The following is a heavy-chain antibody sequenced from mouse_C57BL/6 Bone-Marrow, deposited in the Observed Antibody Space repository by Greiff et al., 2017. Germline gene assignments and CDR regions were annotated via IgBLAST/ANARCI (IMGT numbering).Heavy chain of an antibody. CDR1: GFTFSNYW. V-gene: IGHV6-3*01. CDR3: TGGTTVVARDYAMDY. D-gene: IGHD1-1*01. Sequence: VQLKESGGGLVQPGGSMKLSCVASGFTFSNYWLNWVRQSPEKGLEWVAQIRLKSDNYATHYAESVKGRFTISRDDSKSSVFLQMNNLRAEDTGIYYCTGGTTVVARDYAMDYWGQGTSVTVSS. J-gene: IGHJ4*01. CDR2: IRLKSDNYAT.